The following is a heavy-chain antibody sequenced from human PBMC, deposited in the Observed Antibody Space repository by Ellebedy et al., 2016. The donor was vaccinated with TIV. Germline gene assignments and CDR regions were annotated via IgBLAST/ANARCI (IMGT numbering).Heavy chain of an antibody. CDR3: ATWSGEARAFDY. J-gene: IGHJ4*02. D-gene: IGHD3-10*01. Sequence: GESLKISCAASGFTFSSYGMHWVRQAPGKGLEWVAVIWYDGTNKYYADSVKGRFTLSRDNSKNTLYLQMNSLRADDTAVYYCATWSGEARAFDYWGQGTLVTVSS. CDR2: IWYDGTNK. V-gene: IGHV3-33*01. CDR1: GFTFSSYG.